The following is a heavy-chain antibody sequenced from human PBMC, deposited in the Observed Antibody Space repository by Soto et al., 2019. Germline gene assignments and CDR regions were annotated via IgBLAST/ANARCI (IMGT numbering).Heavy chain of an antibody. D-gene: IGHD1-1*01. J-gene: IGHJ4*02. Sequence: PWETLSLTCTVSGGSISSGGYYWSWIRQYPGKGLEWIGYIYYSGTTHYNPSLKSRLTMSVDTSSNHFSLKLSSVTAADTAVYYCARAITTKDFFDYWGQGILVTVSS. CDR3: ARAITTKDFFDY. CDR2: IYYSGTT. V-gene: IGHV4-31*03. CDR1: GGSISSGGYY.